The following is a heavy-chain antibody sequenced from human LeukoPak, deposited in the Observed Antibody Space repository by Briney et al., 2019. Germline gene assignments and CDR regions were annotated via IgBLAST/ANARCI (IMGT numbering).Heavy chain of an antibody. Sequence: SETLSLTCTVSGGSINSGYYWGWIRQPPGKGLEWIGSIYHSGSTYYNPSLKSRVTISVDTSKNQFSLKLSSVTAADTAVYYCARVLKGRAPFDYWGQGTLVTVSS. J-gene: IGHJ4*02. V-gene: IGHV4-38-2*02. CDR2: IYHSGST. CDR3: ARVLKGRAPFDY. CDR1: GGSINSGYY.